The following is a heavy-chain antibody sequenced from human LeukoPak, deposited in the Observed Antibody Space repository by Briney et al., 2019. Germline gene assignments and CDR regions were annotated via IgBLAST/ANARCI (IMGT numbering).Heavy chain of an antibody. V-gene: IGHV1-46*01. CDR1: GYTFTSYY. CDR2: INPSGGST. D-gene: IGHD1-1*01. Sequence: ASVKVSCKASGYTFTSYYMHWVRQAPGQGLEWMGIINPSGGSTSYAQKFQGRVTMTRDTSTSTVYMELSSPRSEDTAVYYCARVRPKLERRGYFDYWGQGTLVTVSS. J-gene: IGHJ4*02. CDR3: ARVRPKLERRGYFDY.